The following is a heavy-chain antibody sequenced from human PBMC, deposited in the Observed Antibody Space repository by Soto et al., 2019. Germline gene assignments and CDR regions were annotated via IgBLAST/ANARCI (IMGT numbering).Heavy chain of an antibody. D-gene: IGHD4-17*01. CDR3: ARNSDYGDYGGLDY. J-gene: IGHJ4*02. CDR2: INAGNGNT. Sequence: QVQLVQSGAEVKKPGASVKVSCKASGYTFTSYAMHWVRQAPAQRLEWMGWINAGNGNTKYSQKFQGRVTITRDTSASTAYMELSSLRSEDTAVYYCARNSDYGDYGGLDYWGQGTLVTVSS. V-gene: IGHV1-3*01. CDR1: GYTFTSYA.